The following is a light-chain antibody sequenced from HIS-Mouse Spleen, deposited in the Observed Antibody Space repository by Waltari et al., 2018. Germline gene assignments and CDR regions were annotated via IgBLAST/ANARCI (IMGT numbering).Light chain of an antibody. V-gene: IGLV3-21*03. CDR1: NIGRKS. Sequence: SYVLTQPPSVSVAPGKTARITCGGNNIGRKSVPWYQQKPGQAPVLVVYDDSDRPSGIPERFSGSNSGNTATLTISRVEAGDEADYYCQVWDSSSDPYVVFGGGTKLTVL. J-gene: IGLJ2*01. CDR2: DDS. CDR3: QVWDSSSDPYVV.